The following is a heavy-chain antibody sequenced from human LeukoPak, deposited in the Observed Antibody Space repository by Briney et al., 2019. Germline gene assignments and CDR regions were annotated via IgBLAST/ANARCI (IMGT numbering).Heavy chain of an antibody. J-gene: IGHJ4*02. D-gene: IGHD3-10*01. CDR2: ISGSGVTT. CDR1: GFTFSSFA. V-gene: IGHV3-23*01. Sequence: PGGSLRLSCAASGFTFSSFAMNWVRQAPGKGLEWVSGISGSGVTTYHADSVKGRFTISRDNSKNTLYLQMNSLRAGDTAVYYCASTFETYYYGSGKTTPSDYWGQGTLVTVSS. CDR3: ASTFETYYYGSGKTTPSDY.